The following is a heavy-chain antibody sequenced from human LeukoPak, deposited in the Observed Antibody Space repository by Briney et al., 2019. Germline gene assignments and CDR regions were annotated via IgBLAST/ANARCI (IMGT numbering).Heavy chain of an antibody. Sequence: SETLSLTCTVSGGSISSYYWSWIRQPPGKGPEWIGYIYTSGSTNYNPSLKSRVTISVDTSKNQFSLKLSSVTAADTAVYYCARAAYYYYYMDVWGKGTTVTVSS. V-gene: IGHV4-4*09. CDR3: ARAAYYYYYMDV. CDR1: GGSISSYY. CDR2: IYTSGST. J-gene: IGHJ6*03.